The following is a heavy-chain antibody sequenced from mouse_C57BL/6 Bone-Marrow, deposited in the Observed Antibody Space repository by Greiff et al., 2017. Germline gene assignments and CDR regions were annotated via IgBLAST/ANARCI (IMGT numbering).Heavy chain of an antibody. CDR3: ESDNWECHFGC. V-gene: IGHV3-6*01. D-gene: IGHD4-1*01. CDR2: IRYDGSN. J-gene: IGHJ2*01. Sequence: EVQLQQSGPGLVKPSQSLSLTCSVTGYSITSGYYWNWIRQFPGNKLEWRGYIRYDGSNNYNPSLKNRISITRDTSKNQFCLKLNSVTTEDTATYDCESDNWECHFGCWGKGTTLTVAS. CDR1: GYSITSGYY.